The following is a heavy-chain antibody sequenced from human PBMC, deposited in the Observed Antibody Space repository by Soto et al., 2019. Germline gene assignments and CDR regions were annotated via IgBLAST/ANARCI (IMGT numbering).Heavy chain of an antibody. V-gene: IGHV4-31*03. Sequence: SETLSLTCTVSGGSISSGGYYWSWIRQHPGKGLEWIGYIYYSGSTYYNPSLKSRVTISVDTSKNQFSLKLSSVTAADTAVYYCARDGANYDFWSGYDRWFDPWGQGTLVTVSS. CDR2: IYYSGST. J-gene: IGHJ5*02. CDR1: GGSISSGGYY. CDR3: ARDGANYDFWSGYDRWFDP. D-gene: IGHD3-3*01.